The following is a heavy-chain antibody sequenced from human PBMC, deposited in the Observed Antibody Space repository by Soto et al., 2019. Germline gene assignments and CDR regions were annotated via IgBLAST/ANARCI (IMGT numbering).Heavy chain of an antibody. J-gene: IGHJ5*02. V-gene: IGHV4-31*03. Sequence: SETLSLTCTVSGGSVSSGGNYWSWIRQHPGKGLEWIGYIYYSGSTYYNPSLKSRVTISLDTSKKQFSLTLSSVTAADTAVYYRARAPSMITFGENWFDAWGQGTLVTVSS. CDR3: ARAPSMITFGENWFDA. CDR1: GGSVSSGGNY. D-gene: IGHD3-16*01. CDR2: IYYSGST.